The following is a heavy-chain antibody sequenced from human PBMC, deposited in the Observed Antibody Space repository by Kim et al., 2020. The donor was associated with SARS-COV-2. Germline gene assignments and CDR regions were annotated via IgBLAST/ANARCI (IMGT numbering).Heavy chain of an antibody. CDR3: AKERVYVWGTGGFDY. CDR2: ISWNSGSI. Sequence: GGSLRLSCAASGFTFDDYAMHWVRQAPGKGLEWVSGISWNSGSIGYADSVKGRFTISRDNAKNSLYLQMNSLRAEDTALYYCAKERVYVWGTGGFDYWGQGTLVTVPS. D-gene: IGHD3-16*01. J-gene: IGHJ4*02. V-gene: IGHV3-9*01. CDR1: GFTFDDYA.